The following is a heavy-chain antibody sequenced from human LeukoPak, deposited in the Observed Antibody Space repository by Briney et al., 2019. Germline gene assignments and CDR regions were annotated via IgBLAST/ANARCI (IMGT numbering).Heavy chain of an antibody. D-gene: IGHD3-10*01. CDR1: GGSISSYY. CDR3: ARHVWFGGYYLDY. J-gene: IGHJ4*02. V-gene: IGHV4-59*08. CDR2: IYYSGST. Sequence: SETLSLTCTVSGGSISSYYWSWIRQPPGKGLEYIGYIYYSGSTNYNPPLKSRVTISVDTSKNQFSLKLSSVTAADTAVYYCARHVWFGGYYLDYWGQGTLVTVSS.